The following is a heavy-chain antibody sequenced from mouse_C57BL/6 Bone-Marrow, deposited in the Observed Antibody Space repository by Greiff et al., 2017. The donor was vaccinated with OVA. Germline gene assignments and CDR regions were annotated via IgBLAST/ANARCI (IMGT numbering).Heavy chain of an antibody. CDR3: ASLFYYAMDY. CDR2: INPNNGGT. V-gene: IGHV1-26*01. CDR1: GYTFTDYY. Sequence: EVQLKQSGPELVKPGASVKISCKASGYTFTDYYMNWVKQSHGKSLEWIGDINPNNGGTSYNQKFKGKATLTVDKSSSTAYMELRSLTSEDSAVYYCASLFYYAMDYWGQGTSVTVSS. D-gene: IGHD2-3*01. J-gene: IGHJ4*01.